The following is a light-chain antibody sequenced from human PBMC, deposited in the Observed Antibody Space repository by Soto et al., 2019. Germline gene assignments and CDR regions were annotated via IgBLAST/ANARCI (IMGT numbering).Light chain of an antibody. Sequence: QSVLTQPPSASGTPGQTVTIPCSGTIAINTVNWYQQVPGAAPKLLIYNNRQRPSGVPDRFSGSRSGTSTSLAISGLQSEDEADYYCAGWDDSLSSRFVFGSGTKLTVL. J-gene: IGLJ1*01. CDR1: IAINT. CDR3: AGWDDSLSSRFV. CDR2: NNR. V-gene: IGLV1-44*01.